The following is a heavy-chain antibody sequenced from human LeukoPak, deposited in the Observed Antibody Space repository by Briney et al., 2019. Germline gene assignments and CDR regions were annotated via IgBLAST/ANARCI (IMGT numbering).Heavy chain of an antibody. V-gene: IGHV1-24*01. D-gene: IGHD4-17*01. CDR3: ARDHGDYRQYYFDY. Sequence: GASVKVSCKVSGYTLTEISMHWVRQAPGKGLEWMGGFDPEDGETIHAQKFQGRVTMTEDTSTDIAYMELSSLRSEDTAVYYCARDHGDYRQYYFDYWGQGTLVTVSS. CDR2: FDPEDGET. J-gene: IGHJ4*02. CDR1: GYTLTEIS.